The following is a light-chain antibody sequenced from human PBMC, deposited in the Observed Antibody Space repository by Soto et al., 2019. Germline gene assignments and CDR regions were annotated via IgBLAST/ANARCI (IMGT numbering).Light chain of an antibody. CDR3: QQYGSSPRYT. J-gene: IGKJ2*01. Sequence: EIVLTQSPGTLSLSPGERATLSCRASQSVSSSYLAWYQQKPGQAPRLLIYGASSRATGIPDRFRGSGSVTDFTLTISRLEPEYFAVYYCQQYGSSPRYTFGQGTKLEIK. CDR1: QSVSSSY. V-gene: IGKV3-20*01. CDR2: GAS.